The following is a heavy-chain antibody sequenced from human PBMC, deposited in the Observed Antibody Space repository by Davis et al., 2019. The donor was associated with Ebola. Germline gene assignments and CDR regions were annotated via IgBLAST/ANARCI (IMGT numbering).Heavy chain of an antibody. CDR3: ARSDYCSSTSCLYYYYYMDV. CDR1: GGSISSGDYY. J-gene: IGHJ6*03. V-gene: IGHV4-30-4*01. Sequence: SETLSLTCTVSGGSISSGDYYWSWIRQPPGKGLEWFGYIYYSGSTYYNPSLKSRVTISVDTSKNQFSLKLSSVTAADTAVYYCARSDYCSSTSCLYYYYYMDVWGKGTTVTVSS. D-gene: IGHD2-2*01. CDR2: IYYSGST.